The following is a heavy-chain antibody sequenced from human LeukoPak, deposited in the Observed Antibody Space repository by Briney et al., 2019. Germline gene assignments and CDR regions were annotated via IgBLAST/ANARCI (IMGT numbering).Heavy chain of an antibody. D-gene: IGHD3-3*01. V-gene: IGHV1-2*02. CDR3: ARDLSITIFGVAAPPNY. Sequence: ASVKVSCKASGYTFTGYYMHWVRQAPGQGLEWMGWINPNSGGTNYAQKFQGRVTMTRDTSISTAYMELSRLRSDDTAVYYCARDLSITIFGVAAPPNYWGQGTLVTVSS. CDR2: INPNSGGT. CDR1: GYTFTGYY. J-gene: IGHJ4*02.